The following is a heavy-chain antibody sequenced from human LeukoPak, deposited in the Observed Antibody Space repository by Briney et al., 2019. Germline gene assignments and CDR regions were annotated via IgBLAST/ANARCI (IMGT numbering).Heavy chain of an antibody. D-gene: IGHD6-19*01. CDR1: GHTFTSYA. CDR2: INAGNGNT. Sequence: GASVKVSCKASGHTFTSYAMHWVRQAPGQRLEWMGWINAGNGNTKYSQKFQGRVTITRDTSASTAYMELSSLRSEDTAVYYCAREDLSSGWYYFDYWGQGTLVTVSS. V-gene: IGHV1-3*01. J-gene: IGHJ4*02. CDR3: AREDLSSGWYYFDY.